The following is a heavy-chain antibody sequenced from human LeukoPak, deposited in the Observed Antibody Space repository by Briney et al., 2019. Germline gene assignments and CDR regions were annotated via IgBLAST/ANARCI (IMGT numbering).Heavy chain of an antibody. CDR3: AREVGTPQAFDI. V-gene: IGHV3-53*01. CDR1: GFTVSSNY. Sequence: GGSLRLSCAASGFTVSSNYMSWVRQAPGKGLEWVSVIYSGGSTYYADSVKGRFTISRDNAKDSLYLQMNSLKAEDTAIYYCAREVGTPQAFDIWGQGTMVTVSS. D-gene: IGHD1-26*01. CDR2: IYSGGST. J-gene: IGHJ3*02.